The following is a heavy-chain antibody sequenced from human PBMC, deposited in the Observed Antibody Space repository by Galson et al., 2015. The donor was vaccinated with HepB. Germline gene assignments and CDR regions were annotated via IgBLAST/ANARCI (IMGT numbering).Heavy chain of an antibody. D-gene: IGHD3-22*01. CDR1: GYTFTSYY. CDR2: IRGYNGDT. V-gene: IGHV1-18*04. J-gene: IGHJ4*02. CDR3: ARETNYYDYSGAIRHFDY. Sequence: SVKVSCKASGYTFTSYYITWVRQAPGQGLEWMGCIRGYNGDTNSAQKLKGRVTMTTDTSTTTAYMELRSLRSDDTAVYYCARETNYYDYSGAIRHFDYWGQGTLVTVSS.